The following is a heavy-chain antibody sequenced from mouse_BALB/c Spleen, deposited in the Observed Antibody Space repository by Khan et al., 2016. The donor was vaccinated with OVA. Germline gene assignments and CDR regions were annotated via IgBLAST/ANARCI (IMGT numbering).Heavy chain of an antibody. D-gene: IGHD3-2*02. V-gene: IGHV1-76*01. Sequence: QMQLEESGAELVRPGTSVKLSCKTSGYIFTSYWIHWVKQRSGQGLEWIARIYPGTDNAYYNEKFKDKATLTADKSSSTAYLQLSSLKSEDSAVFFCAREEALYYFDYWGQGTTLTVSS. J-gene: IGHJ2*01. CDR1: GYIFTSYW. CDR2: IYPGTDNA. CDR3: AREEALYYFDY.